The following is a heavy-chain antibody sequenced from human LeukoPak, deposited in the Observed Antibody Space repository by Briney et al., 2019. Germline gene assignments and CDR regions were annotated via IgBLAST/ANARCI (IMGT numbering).Heavy chain of an antibody. CDR3: ARLGYCSSTSCHGGYYYGMDV. D-gene: IGHD2-2*01. CDR1: GGSFSGYY. J-gene: IGHJ6*04. V-gene: IGHV4-34*01. Sequence: SETLSLTCAVYGGSFSGYYWSWVRQPPGKGLEWIGEINHSGSTNYNPSLKNRVTISVDTSKNQFSLKLSSVTAADTAVYYCARLGYCSSTSCHGGYYYGMDVWGKGTTVTVSS. CDR2: INHSGST.